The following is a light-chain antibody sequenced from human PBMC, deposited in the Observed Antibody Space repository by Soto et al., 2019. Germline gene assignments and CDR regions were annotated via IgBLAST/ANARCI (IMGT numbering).Light chain of an antibody. J-gene: IGKJ1*01. Sequence: DIPMTQSPATLSASVGERVTIAFRASQSISSCLAWYQQKPGKAPKLLIYKASSLESGVPSRFSGRGSGTEFTLTISSVQSDDFATYYCQHYNSYRTFGQGTKVDIK. V-gene: IGKV1-5*03. CDR2: KAS. CDR1: QSISSC. CDR3: QHYNSYRT.